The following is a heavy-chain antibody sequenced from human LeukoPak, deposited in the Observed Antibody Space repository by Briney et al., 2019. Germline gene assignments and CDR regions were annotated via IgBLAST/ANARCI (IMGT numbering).Heavy chain of an antibody. CDR1: GFTFSSYA. D-gene: IGHD5-18*01. CDR2: ISYDGSNK. V-gene: IGHV3-30*04. CDR3: AREMGYSYGPHYFDY. Sequence: GRSLRLSCAASGFTFSSYAMHWVRQAPGKGLEWVAVISYDGSNKYYADSVKGRFTISRDNSKNTLYPQMNSLRAEDTAVYYCAREMGYSYGPHYFDYWGQGTLVTVSS. J-gene: IGHJ4*02.